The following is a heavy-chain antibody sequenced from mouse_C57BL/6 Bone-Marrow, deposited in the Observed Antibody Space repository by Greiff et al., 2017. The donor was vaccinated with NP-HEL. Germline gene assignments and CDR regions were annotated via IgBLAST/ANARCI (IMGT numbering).Heavy chain of an antibody. CDR3: TREDYYGSSGY. D-gene: IGHD1-1*01. Sequence: EVQVVESGEGLVKPGGSLKLSCAASGFTFSSYAMSWVRQTPEKRLEWVAYISSGGDYTYYAATVKGRFTISRDTARNTLYLQMSSLKSEDTAKYYCTREDYYGSSGYWGQGTTLTVSS. V-gene: IGHV5-9-1*02. CDR1: GFTFSSYA. J-gene: IGHJ2*01. CDR2: ISSGGDYT.